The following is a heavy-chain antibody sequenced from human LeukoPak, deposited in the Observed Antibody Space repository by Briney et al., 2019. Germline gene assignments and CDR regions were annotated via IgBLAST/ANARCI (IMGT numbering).Heavy chain of an antibody. Sequence: GGSLRLSCAASGFTFSNAWMSWVRQAPGKGLEWVGRIKSKTDGGTTDYAAPVKGRFTISRDDSKNTLYLQMNSLKTEDTAVYYCTTDIRDGYNYADYWGQGTLVTVSS. CDR3: TTDIRDGYNYADY. CDR1: GFTFSNAW. CDR2: IKSKTDGGTT. D-gene: IGHD5-24*01. V-gene: IGHV3-15*01. J-gene: IGHJ4*02.